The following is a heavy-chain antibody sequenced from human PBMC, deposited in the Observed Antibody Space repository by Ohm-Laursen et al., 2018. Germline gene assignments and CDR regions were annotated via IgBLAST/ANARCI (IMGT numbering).Heavy chain of an antibody. CDR1: GFYFSDYY. Sequence: GSLRLSCAASGFYFSDYYMSWIRQAPGKGLEWVSSIYSAGTTTYYADSLKGRFTISRDNAKKSLYLQMNSLRAEDTAVYYCARDMGCTGGTCYSDYWGQGTLVSVSS. V-gene: IGHV3-11*01. CDR2: IYSAGTTT. J-gene: IGHJ4*02. CDR3: ARDMGCTGGTCYSDY. D-gene: IGHD2-8*02.